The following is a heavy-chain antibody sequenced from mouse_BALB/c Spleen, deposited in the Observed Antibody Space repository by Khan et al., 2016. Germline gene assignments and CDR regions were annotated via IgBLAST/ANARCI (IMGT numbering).Heavy chain of an antibody. Sequence: EVELVESGPDLVKPSQSLSLTCTVTGFSITSDYSWHWIRQFPGNKLEWMGYIPYSGSTNYNPSLKSRISITRDTSKNQFFLQLNSVTTEYTATADCARYYYRGAPWFAYWGQGTLVTVSA. CDR2: IPYSGST. J-gene: IGHJ3*01. CDR3: ARYYYRGAPWFAY. CDR1: GFSITSDYS. V-gene: IGHV3-1*02. D-gene: IGHD1-1*01.